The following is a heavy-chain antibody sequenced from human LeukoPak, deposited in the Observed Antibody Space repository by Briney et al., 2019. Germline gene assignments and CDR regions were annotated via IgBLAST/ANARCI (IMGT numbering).Heavy chain of an antibody. V-gene: IGHV3-30*18. CDR1: GFTFSSYG. Sequence: PGRSLRLSCAAYGFTFSSYGMDWVRQAPGKGLEWVALISYDGSNKYYADSVKGRFTISRDNSKNTMYLQMNSLRAEDTAVYYCAKSPDTWNYGFLDYWGQGTLVTVSS. CDR3: AKSPDTWNYGFLDY. CDR2: ISYDGSNK. J-gene: IGHJ4*02. D-gene: IGHD1-7*01.